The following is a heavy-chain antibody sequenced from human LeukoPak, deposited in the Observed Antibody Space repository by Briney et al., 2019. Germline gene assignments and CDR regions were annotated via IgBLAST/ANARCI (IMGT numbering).Heavy chain of an antibody. Sequence: GGSLRLSCAASGFTFSSYSMNWVRQAPGKGLEWVSYISSSSSTIYYADSVKGRFTISRDNAKNSLYLQMNSLRAEDTAVYYCARDPDGRGLRFLELFLDGMDVWGQGTTVTVSS. J-gene: IGHJ6*02. CDR3: ARDPDGRGLRFLELFLDGMDV. V-gene: IGHV3-48*01. CDR1: GFTFSSYS. CDR2: ISSSSSTI. D-gene: IGHD3-3*01.